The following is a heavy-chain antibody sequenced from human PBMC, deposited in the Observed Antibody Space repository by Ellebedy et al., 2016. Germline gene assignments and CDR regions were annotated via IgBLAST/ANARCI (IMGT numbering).Heavy chain of an antibody. Sequence: ASVKVSCXASGYSFTDYGINWVRQVPGQGLEWMGWINPYNDYTDYALKLQDRVTMTTDTSTSTAYMELRGLRSDDTAVYYCAREYCSSKSCYPRSYFYYYMDVWGNGTTVTVSS. D-gene: IGHD2-2*01. CDR1: GYSFTDYG. V-gene: IGHV1-18*01. J-gene: IGHJ6*03. CDR2: INPYNDYT. CDR3: AREYCSSKSCYPRSYFYYYMDV.